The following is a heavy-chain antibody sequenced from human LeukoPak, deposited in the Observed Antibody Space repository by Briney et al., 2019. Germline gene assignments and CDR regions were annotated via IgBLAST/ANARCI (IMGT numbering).Heavy chain of an antibody. Sequence: GGSLRPSCSASGFTFSRFAMTWVRHLPGKGLEWVSTISGNGLQTFYADSVKGRFSVSRDNSVNIVYLQMDSLRADDSALYSCAKDANYLDSSGYFIPFDYWGPGTLVTVAS. CDR2: ISGNGLQT. CDR1: GFTFSRFA. D-gene: IGHD3-22*01. V-gene: IGHV3-23*01. J-gene: IGHJ4*02. CDR3: AKDANYLDSSGYFIPFDY.